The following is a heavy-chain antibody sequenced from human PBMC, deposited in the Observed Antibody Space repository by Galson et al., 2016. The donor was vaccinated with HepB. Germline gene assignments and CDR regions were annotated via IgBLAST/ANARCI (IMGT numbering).Heavy chain of an antibody. V-gene: IGHV4-31*03. CDR3: ARDRSSGSGNFGY. J-gene: IGHJ4*02. CDR1: GGSISSGGYY. Sequence: LSLTCTVSGGSISSGGYYWSWIRQHPGKGLEWIGYIYHSGSTYYNPSLKSRVSISVDTSTNQFSLRLSSVTAADTAVYYCARDRSSGSGNFGYWGQGTLVTVSS. D-gene: IGHD3-10*01. CDR2: IYHSGST.